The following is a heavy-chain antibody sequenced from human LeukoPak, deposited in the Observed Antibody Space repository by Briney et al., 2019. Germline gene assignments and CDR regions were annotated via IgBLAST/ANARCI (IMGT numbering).Heavy chain of an antibody. CDR2: ISNDGRRT. CDR1: GFSFSSYG. Sequence: GGSLRLSCAASGFSFSSYGIHWVRQAPGKGLEWVTVISNDGRRTYYADSVKGRFTISRDNSKNALYLQMNSLRAEDTAVYYCARDLVYGDSFDYWGQGTLVTVSS. D-gene: IGHD3-10*01. J-gene: IGHJ4*02. V-gene: IGHV3-30*04. CDR3: ARDLVYGDSFDY.